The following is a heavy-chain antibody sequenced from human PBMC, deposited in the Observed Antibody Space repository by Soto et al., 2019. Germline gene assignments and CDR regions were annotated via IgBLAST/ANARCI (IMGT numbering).Heavy chain of an antibody. Sequence: QVQLVESGGGVVQPGRSLRLSCAASGFTFSSYAMHWVRQAPGKGLEWVAVISYDGSNKYYEDSVKGRFTISIDNSKNTLYLLMHSLRAEDTAVYYCARAGRILGVDYYYYYGMDVWGQGTPVTVSS. J-gene: IGHJ6*02. CDR3: ARAGRILGVDYYYYYGMDV. V-gene: IGHV3-30-3*01. CDR1: GFTFSSYA. D-gene: IGHD5-12*01. CDR2: ISYDGSNK.